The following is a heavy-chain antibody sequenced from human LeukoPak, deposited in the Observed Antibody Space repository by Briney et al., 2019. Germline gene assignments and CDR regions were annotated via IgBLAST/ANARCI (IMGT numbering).Heavy chain of an antibody. V-gene: IGHV1-2*02. CDR1: GYTFTGYY. D-gene: IGHD3-22*01. CDR2: INPNSGGT. J-gene: IGHJ4*02. Sequence: ASVKVSCKASGYTFTGYYMHWVRQAPGQGLGWMGWINPNSGGTNYAQKFQGRVTMTRDTSISTAYMELSRLRSDDTAVYYCARVPYYYDSSAYFDYWGQGTLVTVSS. CDR3: ARVPYYYDSSAYFDY.